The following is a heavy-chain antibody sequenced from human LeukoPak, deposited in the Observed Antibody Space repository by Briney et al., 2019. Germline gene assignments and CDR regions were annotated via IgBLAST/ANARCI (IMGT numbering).Heavy chain of an antibody. CDR1: GYSISSGYY. CDR2: IYHSGST. J-gene: IGHJ4*02. V-gene: IGHV4-38-2*02. CDR3: ARDPDSSSSEDC. Sequence: SETLSLTCTVSGYSISSGYYWGWIRQPPGKGLEWIGSIYHSGSTYYNPSLKSRVTISVDTSKNQFSLKLSSVTAADTAVYYCARDPDSSSSEDCWGQGTLVTVSS. D-gene: IGHD6-13*01.